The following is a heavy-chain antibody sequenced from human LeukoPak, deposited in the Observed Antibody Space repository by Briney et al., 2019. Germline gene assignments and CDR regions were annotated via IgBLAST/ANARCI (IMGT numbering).Heavy chain of an antibody. CDR3: AKEWGYDFWSGYYTGSKFDY. V-gene: IGHV3-23*01. CDR2: ISGSGGST. J-gene: IGHJ4*02. D-gene: IGHD3-3*01. CDR1: GFTFSNYA. Sequence: SGGSLRLSCAASGFTFSNYAMSWVRQAPGKGLEWVSAISGSGGSTYYADSVKGRFTISRDNSKNTLYLQMNSLRAEDTAVYYCAKEWGYDFWSGYYTGSKFDYWGQGTLVTVSS.